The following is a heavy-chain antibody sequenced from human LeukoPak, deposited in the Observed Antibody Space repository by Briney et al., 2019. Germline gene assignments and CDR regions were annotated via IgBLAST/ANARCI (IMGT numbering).Heavy chain of an antibody. CDR3: ARDEGIYYGSANKE. V-gene: IGHV1-2*06. J-gene: IGHJ4*02. Sequence: GASVKASCKASGYTFTGYYMHWVRQAPGQGLEWMGRINPNSGGTNYAQKFQGRVTMTRDTSISTAYMELSRLRSDDTAVYYCARDEGIYYGSANKEWGQGTLVTVSS. CDR2: INPNSGGT. CDR1: GYTFTGYY. D-gene: IGHD3-10*01.